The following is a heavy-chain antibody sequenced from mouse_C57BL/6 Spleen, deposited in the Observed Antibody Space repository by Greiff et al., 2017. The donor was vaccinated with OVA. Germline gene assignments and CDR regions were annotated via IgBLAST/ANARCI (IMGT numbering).Heavy chain of an antibody. CDR1: GYAFTNYL. V-gene: IGHV1-54*01. CDR2: INPGSGGT. CDR3: ARSEGPFSTSPYFDY. D-gene: IGHD1-1*01. Sequence: QVHVKQSGAELVRPGTSVKVSCKASGYAFTNYLIEWVKQRPGQGLEWIGVINPGSGGTNYNEKFKGKATLTADKSSSTAYMQLSSLTSEDSAVYFCARSEGPFSTSPYFDYWGQGTTRTVSS. J-gene: IGHJ2*01.